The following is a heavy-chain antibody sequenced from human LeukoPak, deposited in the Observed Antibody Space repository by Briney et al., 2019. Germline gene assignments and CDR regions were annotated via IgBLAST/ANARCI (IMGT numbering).Heavy chain of an antibody. D-gene: IGHD3-22*01. CDR1: GGSISSYY. CDR2: IYTSGST. Sequence: SETLSLTCTVSGGSISSYYWSWIRQPAGKGLEWIGRIYTSGSTNYNPSLKSRVTMSVDTSKNQFSLKLSSVTAADTAVYYCASVRYYYDSSGYPYNWFDPWGQGTLVTVSS. V-gene: IGHV4-4*07. J-gene: IGHJ5*02. CDR3: ASVRYYYDSSGYPYNWFDP.